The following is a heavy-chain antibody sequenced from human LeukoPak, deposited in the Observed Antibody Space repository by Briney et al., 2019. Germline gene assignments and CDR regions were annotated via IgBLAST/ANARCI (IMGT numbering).Heavy chain of an antibody. V-gene: IGHV4-59*02. CDR3: AREDPQTTVPEGMDV. CDR1: GGSVSYYY. J-gene: IGHJ6*02. D-gene: IGHD4-17*01. Sequence: ASETLSLTCTVSGGSVSYYYWSWIRQSPGKGLEWIGYIYYSGTTNYNPSLKSRVTISVDTSKNQFSLQLRSVTAADTAVYYCAREDPQTTVPEGMDVWGQGTTVTVSS. CDR2: IYYSGTT.